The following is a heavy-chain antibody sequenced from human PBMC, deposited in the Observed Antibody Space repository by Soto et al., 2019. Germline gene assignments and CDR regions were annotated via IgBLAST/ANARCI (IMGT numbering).Heavy chain of an antibody. J-gene: IGHJ4*02. CDR3: ARGNSGSYYPPVAY. Sequence: SSLKGSCKASGYTFTTYYMHWVRQAPGQGLEWMGNINPSGGSTYYADPVKGRFTISRDNAKNTLYLQMNSLRAEDTAVYYCARGNSGSYYPPVAYRGQGTPVPVSS. CDR1: GYTFTTYY. D-gene: IGHD1-26*01. CDR2: INPSGGST. V-gene: IGHV1-46*04.